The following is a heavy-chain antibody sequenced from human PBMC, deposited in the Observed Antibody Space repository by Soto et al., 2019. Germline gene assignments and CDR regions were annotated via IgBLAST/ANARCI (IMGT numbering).Heavy chain of an antibody. V-gene: IGHV4-4*02. CDR1: SGSISSSNW. CDR2: IYHSGST. D-gene: IGHD3-10*01. CDR3: ARGVRVVGYYYYYMDV. Sequence: QVQLQESGPGLVKPSGTLSLTCAVSSGSISSSNWWSWVRQPPGKGLEWIGEIYHSGSTNYNPSLQSRVTISVDKPKNQFSLKLSSVTAADTAVYYCARGVRVVGYYYYYMDVWGKGTTVTVSS. J-gene: IGHJ6*03.